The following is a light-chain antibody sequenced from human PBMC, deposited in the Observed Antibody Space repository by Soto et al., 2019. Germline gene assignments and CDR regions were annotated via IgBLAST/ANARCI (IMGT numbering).Light chain of an antibody. CDR3: VLYMGSGIWDVV. CDR1: SGSVSTSYY. J-gene: IGLJ2*01. CDR2: STN. V-gene: IGLV8-61*01. Sequence: QTVVTQEPSFSVSPGGTVTLTCGLSSGSVSTSYYPSWYQQTPGQAPRTLIYSTNTRSSGVPDRFSGSILGNKAALTITGAQAGDESDYFCVLYMGSGIWDVVFGGGTKLTVL.